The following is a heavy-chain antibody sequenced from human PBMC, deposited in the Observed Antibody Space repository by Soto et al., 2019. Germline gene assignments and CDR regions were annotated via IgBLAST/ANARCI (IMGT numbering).Heavy chain of an antibody. D-gene: IGHD2-2*01. CDR1: GFTFSRYG. CDR2: ISSSTSYV. V-gene: IGHV3-21*06. Sequence: GGSLRLSCAASGFTFSRYGINWRRQAPGKGLEWVASISSSTSYVYYADSVKGRFSTSRDNAKNILYLEMYALRTEDTAVYYCARDPSEGRVGNWFESWGQGTLVTVSS. CDR3: ARDPSEGRVGNWFES. J-gene: IGHJ5*01.